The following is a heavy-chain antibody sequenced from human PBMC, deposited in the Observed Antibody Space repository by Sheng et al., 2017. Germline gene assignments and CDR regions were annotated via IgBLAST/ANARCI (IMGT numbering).Heavy chain of an antibody. V-gene: IGHV3-66*03. D-gene: IGHD3-22*01. J-gene: IGHJ4*02. Sequence: DVQLVESGGGLIQPGESLRLSCAASGFTLSSDYMTWVRQSPGKGLEWVSVIYSGGSTYYADSVKGRFTISRDISKNALFLQMNSLQPEDTAVYYCARDWDYYDSSGYLDYWGQGTLVTVPS. CDR3: ARDWDYYDSSGYLDY. CDR1: GFTLSSDY. CDR2: IYSGGST.